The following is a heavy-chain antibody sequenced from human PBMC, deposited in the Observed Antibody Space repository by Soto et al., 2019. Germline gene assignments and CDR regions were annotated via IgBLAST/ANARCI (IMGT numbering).Heavy chain of an antibody. J-gene: IGHJ4*02. V-gene: IGHV3-74*01. CDR2: INSGASTT. Sequence: GGSLRLSCAASGFPFSSSWMHWVRQAPGKGLVWVSRINSGASTTNYADSVKGRFTISRDNAKNTLYLQMDSLTAEDTTVYYCARGPSGWFGYDYWGQGTLVTVSS. D-gene: IGHD6-19*01. CDR1: GFPFSSSW. CDR3: ARGPSGWFGYDY.